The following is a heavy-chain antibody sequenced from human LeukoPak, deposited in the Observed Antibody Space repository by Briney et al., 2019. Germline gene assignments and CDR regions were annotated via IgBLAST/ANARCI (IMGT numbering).Heavy chain of an antibody. CDR3: ARQGLPGTYTY. CDR1: GYTFTSDW. V-gene: IGHV5-51*01. Sequence: GESLKISCKGPGYTFTSDWIAWVRQMPGKGLEWMGIIYPGDSDTRYSPSFQGQVTISADKSISTAYLQWSSLKASDSAIYYCARQGLPGTYTYWGQGTLVAVSS. CDR2: IYPGDSDT. D-gene: IGHD1-14*01. J-gene: IGHJ4*02.